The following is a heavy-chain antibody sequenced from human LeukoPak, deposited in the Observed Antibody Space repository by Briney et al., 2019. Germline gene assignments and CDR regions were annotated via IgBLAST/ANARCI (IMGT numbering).Heavy chain of an antibody. Sequence: GASVKVSCKASGYTFSDYYMHWVRQAPGQGLEWMGWINPNSGGTNYAQKFQGRVTMTRDTSISTAYMELSRLRSDDTAVYYCARWDIAVAGTGYWGQGTLVTVSS. CDR1: GYTFSDYY. J-gene: IGHJ4*02. D-gene: IGHD6-19*01. V-gene: IGHV1-2*02. CDR2: INPNSGGT. CDR3: ARWDIAVAGTGY.